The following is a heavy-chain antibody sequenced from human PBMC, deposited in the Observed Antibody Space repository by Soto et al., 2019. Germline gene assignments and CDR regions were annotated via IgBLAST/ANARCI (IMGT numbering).Heavy chain of an antibody. D-gene: IGHD1-1*01. CDR2: IYHSGST. CDR3: ARDERRRRRGMDV. Sequence: SETLSLTCAVSGYSISSGYYWGWIRQPPGKGLEWIGSIYHSGSTYYNPSLKSRVTISVDTSKNQFSLKLSSVTAADTAVYYCARDERRRRRGMDVWGQGTTVTVSS. CDR1: GYSISSGYY. J-gene: IGHJ6*02. V-gene: IGHV4-38-2*02.